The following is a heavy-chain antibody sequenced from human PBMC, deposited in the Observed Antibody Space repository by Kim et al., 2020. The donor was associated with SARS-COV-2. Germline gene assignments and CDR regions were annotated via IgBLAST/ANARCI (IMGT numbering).Heavy chain of an antibody. J-gene: IGHJ5*02. CDR3: ARGPEYSSSWYVGANWFDP. V-gene: IGHV3-74*01. Sequence: GGSLRLSCAASGFTFSSYWMHWVRQAPGKGLVWVSRINSDGSSTSYADSVKGRFTISRDNAKNTLYLQMNSLRAEDTAVYYCARGPEYSSSWYVGANWFDPWGQGTLVTVSS. CDR1: GFTFSSYW. CDR2: INSDGSST. D-gene: IGHD6-13*01.